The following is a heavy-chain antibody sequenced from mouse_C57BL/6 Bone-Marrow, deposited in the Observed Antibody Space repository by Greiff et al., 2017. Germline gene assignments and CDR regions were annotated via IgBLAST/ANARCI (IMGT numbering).Heavy chain of an antibody. Sequence: QVHVKQPGAELVKPGASVKLSCKASGYTFTSYWMHWVKQRPGQGLEWIGMIHPNRGSTNYNEKFKSKATLPVDKSSSTAYMQLSSLTSEDSAVYYCARWFYYGNYGDVWGTGTTVTVSS. V-gene: IGHV1-64*01. J-gene: IGHJ1*03. CDR3: ARWFYYGNYGDV. D-gene: IGHD2-1*01. CDR1: GYTFTSYW. CDR2: IHPNRGST.